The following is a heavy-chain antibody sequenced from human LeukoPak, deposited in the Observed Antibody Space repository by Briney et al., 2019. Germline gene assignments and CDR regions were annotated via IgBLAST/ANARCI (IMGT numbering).Heavy chain of an antibody. D-gene: IGHD5-12*01. Sequence: SETLSLTCTVSGGSISSGGYYWSWIRQPAGKGLEWIGRIYTSGSTNYNPSLKSRVTMSVDTSKNQFSLKLSSVTAADTAVYYCARGIRVATILFDYWGQGTLVTVSS. CDR2: IYTSGST. CDR1: GGSISSGGYY. CDR3: ARGIRVATILFDY. V-gene: IGHV4-61*02. J-gene: IGHJ4*02.